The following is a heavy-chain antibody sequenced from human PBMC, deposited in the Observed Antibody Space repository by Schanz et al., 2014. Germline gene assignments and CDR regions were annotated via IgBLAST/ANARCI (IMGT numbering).Heavy chain of an antibody. V-gene: IGHV3-23*04. CDR2: INTGVNT. D-gene: IGHD6-13*01. CDR3: ARGLIAAAGGAFDY. J-gene: IGHJ4*02. Sequence: VQLVESGGGLVQPGGSLRLSCAASGFTFSSYAMTWVRQAPGKGLEWVSAINTGVNTYYADSVRGRFTMSRDNSKNTLYLQMNSLRAGDAAVYYCARGLIAAAGGAFDYWGQGTLVAVSA. CDR1: GFTFSSYA.